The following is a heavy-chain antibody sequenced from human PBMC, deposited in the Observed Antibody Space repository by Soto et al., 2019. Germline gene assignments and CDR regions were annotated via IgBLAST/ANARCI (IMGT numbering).Heavy chain of an antibody. V-gene: IGHV1-18*01. J-gene: IGHJ5*02. CDR1: GYTFTSYG. Sequence: QVQLVQSGAEVKKPGASVKVSCKSSGYTFTSYGISWVRQAPGQGRVWMGWISGYNGNTDYAQKLQGRVTMTTDTSTSTACMGLRSVRSDGTAVYYCARDEGYKWIDGGWFDPWGQGTLVTVSS. CDR3: ARDEGYKWIDGGWFDP. CDR2: ISGYNGNT. D-gene: IGHD1-1*01.